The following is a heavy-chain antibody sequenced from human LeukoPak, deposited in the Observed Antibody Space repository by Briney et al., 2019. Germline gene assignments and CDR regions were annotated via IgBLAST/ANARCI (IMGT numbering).Heavy chain of an antibody. D-gene: IGHD3-10*01. CDR2: IYYSGST. CDR1: GGSISSYY. J-gene: IGHJ4*02. V-gene: IGHV4-59*01. CDR3: ARADFGDYVFY. Sequence: PSETLSLTCTVSGGSISSYYWSWIRQPPGKGLEWIGYIYYSGSTNYNPSLKSRVTISVDTSKNQFSLKLSSVTAADTAAYYCARADFGDYVFYWGQGTLVTVSS.